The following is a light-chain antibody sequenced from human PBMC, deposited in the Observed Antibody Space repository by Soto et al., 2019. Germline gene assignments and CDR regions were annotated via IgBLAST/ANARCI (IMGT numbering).Light chain of an antibody. J-gene: IGLJ2*01. CDR2: DVS. CDR3: SSYTSSSTPV. Sequence: QSALTQPASVSGSPGQSITISCTGTSSDVGGYNYVSWYQQHPGKAPKLMIYDVSNRPSGVSNRFSGSKSGNTASLTSSGLQAEDEAEYYCSSYTSSSTPVFGGGTKLTVL. CDR1: SSDVGGYNY. V-gene: IGLV2-14*01.